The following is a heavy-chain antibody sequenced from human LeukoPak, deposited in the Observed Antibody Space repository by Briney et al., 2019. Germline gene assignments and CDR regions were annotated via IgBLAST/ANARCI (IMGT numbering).Heavy chain of an antibody. CDR3: ARSYYDFWRDPLYGMDV. V-gene: IGHV1-2*04. J-gene: IGHJ6*02. D-gene: IGHD3-3*01. CDR2: INPNSGGT. CDR1: GYTFTGYY. Sequence: ASVKVSCKASGYTFTGYYMHWVRQAPGQGLEWMGWINPNSGGTNYAQKFQGWVTMTRDTSISTAYMELSRLRSDDTAVYYCARSYYDFWRDPLYGMDVWGQGTTVTVSS.